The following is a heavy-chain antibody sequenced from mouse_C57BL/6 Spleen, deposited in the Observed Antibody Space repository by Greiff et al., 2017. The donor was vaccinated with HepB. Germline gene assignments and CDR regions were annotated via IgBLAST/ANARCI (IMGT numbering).Heavy chain of an antibody. D-gene: IGHD2-3*01. Sequence: VQLVESGAELVKPGASVKISCKASGYAFSSYWMNWVKQRPGKGLEWIGQIYPGDGDTNYNGKFKGKATLTADKSSRTAYMQLSSLTSEDSSVYLCARGPLDGYFDYWGQGTTLTVSS. J-gene: IGHJ2*01. CDR3: ARGPLDGYFDY. CDR1: GYAFSSYW. CDR2: IYPGDGDT. V-gene: IGHV1-80*01.